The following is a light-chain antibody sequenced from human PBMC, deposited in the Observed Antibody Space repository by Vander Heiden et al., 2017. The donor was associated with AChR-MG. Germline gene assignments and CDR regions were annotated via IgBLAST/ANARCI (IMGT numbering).Light chain of an antibody. CDR2: END. CDR1: SGSIPRNF. Sequence: FILTQPHSVSESPGKTVTISCTGSSGSIPRNFVQWYQQRPGSVPSTVIYENDQRPSGVPDRFSGSIDSSSNSASLTISGLRTDDEADYYCQSFDSSDVIFGGGTRLTVL. CDR3: QSFDSSDVI. J-gene: IGLJ2*01. V-gene: IGLV6-57*02.